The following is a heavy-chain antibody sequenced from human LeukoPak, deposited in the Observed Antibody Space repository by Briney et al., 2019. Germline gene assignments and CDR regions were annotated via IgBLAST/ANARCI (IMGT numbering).Heavy chain of an antibody. CDR3: AKVEGYCSSTSCYGGLDY. CDR2: ISGSGGST. Sequence: GGSLRLSCAASGFTFSSYAMSWVRQAPGKGLEWVSAISGSGGSTYYADFVKGRFTISRDNSKNTLYLQMNSLRAEDTAVYYCAKVEGYCSSTSCYGGLDYWGQGTLVTVSS. CDR1: GFTFSSYA. D-gene: IGHD2-2*01. V-gene: IGHV3-23*01. J-gene: IGHJ4*02.